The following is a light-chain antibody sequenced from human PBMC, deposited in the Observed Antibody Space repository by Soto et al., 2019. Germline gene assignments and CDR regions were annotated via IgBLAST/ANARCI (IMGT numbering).Light chain of an antibody. CDR2: LNSDGSH. CDR1: SGDSSYA. J-gene: IGLJ2*01. V-gene: IGLV4-69*01. CDR3: QTWGTGIVV. Sequence: QLVLTQSPSASASLGASVKLTCSQSSGDSSYAIAWHQQQPEKGPRYLMKLNSDGSHSKGDGISDRFSGSSSGAERYLTISSLQSEDEADYYCQTWGTGIVVFGGGTKVTVL.